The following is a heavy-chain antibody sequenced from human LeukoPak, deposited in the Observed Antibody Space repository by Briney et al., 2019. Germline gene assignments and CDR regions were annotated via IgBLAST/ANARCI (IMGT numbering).Heavy chain of an antibody. CDR1: GGTFSSYA. D-gene: IGHD3-22*01. CDR3: ARGRYDSSGYTKRSFDY. J-gene: IGHJ4*02. CDR2: IIPIFGTA. V-gene: IGHV1-69*13. Sequence: ASVKVSCKASGGTFSSYAISWVRQAPGQGLEWMGGIIPIFGTANYAQKFQGRVTITADESTSTAYMELSSLRSEDTAVYYCARGRYDSSGYTKRSFDYWGQGTLDTVSS.